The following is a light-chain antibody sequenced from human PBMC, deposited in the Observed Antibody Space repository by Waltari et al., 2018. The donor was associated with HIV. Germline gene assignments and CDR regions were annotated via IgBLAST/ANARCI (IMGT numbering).Light chain of an antibody. J-gene: IGLJ2*01. Sequence: QSALTQPPSASGSLGQSVTISCTGTSSDVGGYNYVSWYQQYPGEAPKLIIYGVNKRPSGVPDRFSGSKSGLQGEDEAQYYCSAYAGSNNLVLFGGGTKLTVL. CDR3: SAYAGSNNLVL. V-gene: IGLV2-8*01. CDR1: SSDVGGYNY. CDR2: GVN.